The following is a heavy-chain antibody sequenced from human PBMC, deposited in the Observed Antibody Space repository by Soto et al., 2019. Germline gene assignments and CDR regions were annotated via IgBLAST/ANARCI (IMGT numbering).Heavy chain of an antibody. CDR1: GFTFSSYA. CDR2: ISGSGGST. J-gene: IGHJ6*03. Sequence: GGSRLSCAASGFTFSSYAMSWVRQAPGKGLEWVSAISGSGGSTYYADSVKGRFTISRDNSKNTLYLQMNSLRAEDTAVYYCAKPVVPAAMIYMDVWGKGTTVTVSS. CDR3: AKPVVPAAMIYMDV. D-gene: IGHD2-2*01. V-gene: IGHV3-23*01.